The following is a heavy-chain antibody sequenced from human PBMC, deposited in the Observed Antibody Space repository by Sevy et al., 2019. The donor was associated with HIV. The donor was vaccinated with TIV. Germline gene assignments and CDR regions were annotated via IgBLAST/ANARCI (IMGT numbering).Heavy chain of an antibody. V-gene: IGHV3-48*02. J-gene: IGHJ6*02. Sequence: GGSLRLSCAASGFTFSSYSMNWVRQAPGKGLEWVSYISSSSSTIYYADSVKGRFTISRDNAKNSLYLQMNSLRDEDTAVYYCVGGIAVAGTPYYGMDVWGQGTTVTVSS. CDR2: ISSSSSTI. CDR3: VGGIAVAGTPYYGMDV. D-gene: IGHD6-19*01. CDR1: GFTFSSYS.